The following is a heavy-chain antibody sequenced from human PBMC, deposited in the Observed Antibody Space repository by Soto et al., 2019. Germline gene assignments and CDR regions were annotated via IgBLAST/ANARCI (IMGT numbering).Heavy chain of an antibody. D-gene: IGHD1-20*01. CDR1: GFTFYSYA. J-gene: IGHJ3*02. CDR2: IGSVGGDT. V-gene: IGHV3-23*01. CDR3: VKDRMAYNSVWDPFDI. Sequence: EVQLLESGGGLVQPGGSLRLSCAASGFTFYSYAMSWVRQAAGKGLEWVSTIGSVGGDTYYADSVKGRFTISRDDSKNTPLLQMNSLRAEDTAVYYCVKDRMAYNSVWDPFDIWGQGTMVTVSS.